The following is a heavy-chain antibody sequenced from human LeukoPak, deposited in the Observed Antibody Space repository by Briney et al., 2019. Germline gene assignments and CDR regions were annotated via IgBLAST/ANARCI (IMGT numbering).Heavy chain of an antibody. J-gene: IGHJ3*02. CDR3: ARHAFLTDDDAFDI. Sequence: SETLSLTCTVSGGSISSYYWSWIRQPPGKGLEWIGYIYYSGSANYNPSLKSRVTISVDTSKNQFSLKLSSVTAADTAVYYCARHAFLTDDDAFDIWGQGTMVTVSS. CDR2: IYYSGSA. CDR1: GGSISSYY. D-gene: IGHD3-9*01. V-gene: IGHV4-59*08.